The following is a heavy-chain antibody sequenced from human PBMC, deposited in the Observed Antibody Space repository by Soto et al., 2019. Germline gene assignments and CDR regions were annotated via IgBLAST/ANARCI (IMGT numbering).Heavy chain of an antibody. CDR1: GGSFSGYY. D-gene: IGHD3-10*01. Sequence: PSETLSLTCAVYGGSFSGYYWSWIRQPPGKGLEWIGEINHSGSTNYNPSLKSRVTISVDTSKNQFSLKLSSVTAADTAVYYCATRMVRGGKRNDYWGQGTLVTVSS. CDR2: INHSGST. CDR3: ATRMVRGGKRNDY. V-gene: IGHV4-34*01. J-gene: IGHJ4*02.